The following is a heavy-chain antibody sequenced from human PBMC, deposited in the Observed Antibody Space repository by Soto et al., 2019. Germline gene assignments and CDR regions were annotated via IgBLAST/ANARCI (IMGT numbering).Heavy chain of an antibody. CDR2: INAGNGNT. D-gene: IGHD3-3*01. J-gene: IGHJ4*02. V-gene: IGHV1-3*01. Sequence: VSVRISSCTSADTCTSYDMQWVSQDPGRRLELMGWINAGNGNTKYSQKFQGSVTITRDTSASTAYMQLSSLRSDDTAVDYCARGRAPIFGVVITAESGYWGQGTLVTVYS. CDR1: ADTCTSYD. CDR3: ARGRAPIFGVVITAESGY.